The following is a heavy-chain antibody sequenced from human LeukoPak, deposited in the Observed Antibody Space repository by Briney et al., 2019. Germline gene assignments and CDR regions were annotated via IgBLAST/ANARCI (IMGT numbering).Heavy chain of an antibody. CDR1: GGSISSSSYY. Sequence: SETLSLTCTVSGGSISSSSYYWGWGRQPRGRGLEWIVSIYYSGSTYYNPSLKSRVTISVDTSKNQFSLNLSSVTAADTAVYYCARLYYDSSGYYQICYFDYWGQGTLVTVSS. V-gene: IGHV4-39*01. CDR2: IYYSGST. CDR3: ARLYYDSSGYYQICYFDY. D-gene: IGHD3-22*01. J-gene: IGHJ4*02.